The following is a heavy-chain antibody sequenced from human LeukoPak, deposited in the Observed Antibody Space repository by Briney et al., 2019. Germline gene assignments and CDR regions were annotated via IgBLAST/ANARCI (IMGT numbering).Heavy chain of an antibody. CDR1: GYTLTGYY. V-gene: IGHV1-2*02. D-gene: IGHD6-13*01. J-gene: IGHJ6*03. CDR3: ASGYSSSWSYYYYYYMDV. CDR2: INPNSGGT. Sequence: ASVKLSCKASGYTLTGYYMHWVRQAPGQGLEWMGWINPNSGGTNYARKFQGRVTMTRDTSISTAYMELSRLRSDDTAVYYCASGYSSSWSYYYYYYMDVWGKGTTVTVSS.